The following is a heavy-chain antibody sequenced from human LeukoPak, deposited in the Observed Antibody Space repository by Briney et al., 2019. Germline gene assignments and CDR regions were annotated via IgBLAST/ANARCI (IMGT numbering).Heavy chain of an antibody. Sequence: ASVKVSFKASGYTFTSYGISWVRQAPGQGGEGMGWISAYNGNTNYAQKLQGRVTITTDTSTSTAYMELRSLRSDDTAVYYCARDCSSTSCYSWHYYYYGMDVWGQGTTVTVSS. D-gene: IGHD2-2*01. CDR2: ISAYNGNT. CDR3: ARDCSSTSCYSWHYYYYGMDV. CDR1: GYTFTSYG. J-gene: IGHJ6*02. V-gene: IGHV1-18*01.